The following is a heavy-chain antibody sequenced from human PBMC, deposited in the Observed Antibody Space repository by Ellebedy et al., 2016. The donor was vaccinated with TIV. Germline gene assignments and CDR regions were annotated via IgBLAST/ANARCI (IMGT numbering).Heavy chain of an antibody. Sequence: MPSETLSLTCTVSGGSISDYYWSWIRQPPGKGLEWVGIIYYTGTTKYSPSLAGRVTLSMDSSKNQLSLHLTSVTAAYSAVYYCAGFSRDDNISLSSPKFDYWGQGTLATVSS. CDR1: GGSISDYY. J-gene: IGHJ4*02. CDR2: IYYTGTT. V-gene: IGHV4-59*08. D-gene: IGHD5-24*01. CDR3: AGFSRDDNISLSSPKFDY.